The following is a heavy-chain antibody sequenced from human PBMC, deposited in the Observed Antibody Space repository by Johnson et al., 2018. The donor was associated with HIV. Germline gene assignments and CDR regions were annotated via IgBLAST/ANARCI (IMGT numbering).Heavy chain of an antibody. CDR1: GFTFSDYY. J-gene: IGHJ3*02. CDR3: VRERRANWDPNDAFDI. Sequence: QVQLVESGGGLVKPGGSLRLSCSASGFTFSDYYMSWIRQAPGKGLEWVSYISSSGSTIYYADSVKGRFIISRDNAKNSLYLQMNSLRAEDTAVYYCVRERRANWDPNDAFDIWGQGTMVTVSS. D-gene: IGHD7-27*01. V-gene: IGHV3-11*04. CDR2: ISSSGSTI.